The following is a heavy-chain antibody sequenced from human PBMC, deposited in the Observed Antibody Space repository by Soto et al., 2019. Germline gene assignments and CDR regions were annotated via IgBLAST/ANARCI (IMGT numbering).Heavy chain of an antibody. V-gene: IGHV4-30-2*01. CDR3: ARGGALRPNGHVPLAF. CDR1: GASITSGSYS. J-gene: IGHJ4*01. CDR2: IHVTGYT. Sequence: QLQLQESGSGLVNPSQTLSLTCTVSGASITSGSYSWSWIRQAPGKGLEWIGNIHVTGYTAFSPSLNRQVTMSVDTSKHQFSLNVNSVTAADTAVYFCARGGALRPNGHVPLAFWVHGTLVTVSS. D-gene: IGHD1-26*01.